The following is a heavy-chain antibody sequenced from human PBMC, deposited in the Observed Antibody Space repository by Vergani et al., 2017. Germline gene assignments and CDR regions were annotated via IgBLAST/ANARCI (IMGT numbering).Heavy chain of an antibody. D-gene: IGHD3-10*01. Sequence: QVHLQQRGAGVLKPSETLSLTCGVIGGSLSGYFWSWIRQSPTRGLEWIGEITAIGSAKYSPSATSRVTISVDTSGGEFTLTVTSVTAADTGLYFCASRRPRLNLGSKSNAGTFDSWGQGTLVTVSS. CDR2: ITAIGSA. CDR1: GGSLSGYF. V-gene: IGHV4-34*02. J-gene: IGHJ4*02. CDR3: ASRRPRLNLGSKSNAGTFDS.